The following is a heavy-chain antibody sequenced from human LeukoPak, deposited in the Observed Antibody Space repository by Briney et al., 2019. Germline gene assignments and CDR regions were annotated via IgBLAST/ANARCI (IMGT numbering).Heavy chain of an antibody. D-gene: IGHD2-2*01. CDR3: ARGPNSSTDY. V-gene: IGHV4-34*01. Sequence: PSETLSLTCAVYGGSFSGYYWSWLRQPPGKGLEWIGEINHSGSTNYKPSLKSRVTISVDKSKKQFSLKLSSVTAADTAVYYCARGPNSSTDYWGQGTLVTVSS. CDR1: GGSFSGYY. J-gene: IGHJ4*02. CDR2: INHSGST.